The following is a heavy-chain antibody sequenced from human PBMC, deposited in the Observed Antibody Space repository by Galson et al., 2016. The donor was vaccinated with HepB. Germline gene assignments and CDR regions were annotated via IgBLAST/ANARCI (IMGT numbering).Heavy chain of an antibody. D-gene: IGHD1/OR15-1a*01. Sequence: CAISGDSVSSNSAAWNWIRQSPSRGLEWLGRTYYGSKWYNDYAVSVKSRIIVNPDTSKNQFSLQLNSVTPEDTAVYYCVEQRKGAPYGMAVWGQGTTVTVSS. CDR2: TYYGSKWYN. J-gene: IGHJ6*02. CDR1: GDSVSSNSAA. V-gene: IGHV6-1*01. CDR3: VEQRKGAPYGMAV.